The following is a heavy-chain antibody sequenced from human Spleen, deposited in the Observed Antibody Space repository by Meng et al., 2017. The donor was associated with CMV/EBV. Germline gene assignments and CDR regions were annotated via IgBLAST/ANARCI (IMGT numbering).Heavy chain of an antibody. J-gene: IGHJ4*02. CDR1: GYTFTDYY. V-gene: IGHV1-2*02. D-gene: IGHD2-15*01. Sequence: GESLKISCKASGYTFTDYYMHWVRQAPGQGLEWMGWINPNSGGTNYAQKFQGRVTMTRDTSTSTAYMELSGLRSDDTAVYYCARDSAATVDYWGQGTLVTVSS. CDR2: INPNSGGT. CDR3: ARDSAATVDY.